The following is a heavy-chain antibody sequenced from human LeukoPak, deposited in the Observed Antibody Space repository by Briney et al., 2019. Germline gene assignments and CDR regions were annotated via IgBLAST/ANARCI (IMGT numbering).Heavy chain of an antibody. CDR2: MYHSGST. V-gene: IGHV4-38-2*02. D-gene: IGHD4-23*01. Sequence: SETLSLTCTVSGYSISSGYYWGWIRQPPGKGLEWIGSMYHSGSTYYNPSLKSRVTISVDTSKNQFSLKLSSVTAADTAVYYCAMGVTPFDYWGQGTLVTVSS. CDR3: AMGVTPFDY. J-gene: IGHJ4*02. CDR1: GYSISSGYY.